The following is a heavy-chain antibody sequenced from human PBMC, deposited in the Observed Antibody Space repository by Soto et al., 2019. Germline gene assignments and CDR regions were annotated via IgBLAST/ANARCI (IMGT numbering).Heavy chain of an antibody. D-gene: IGHD6-19*01. V-gene: IGHV1-69*02. Sequence: QVQLVQSGAEVKKPGSSVKVSCKASGGTFSSYTISWVRQAPGQGLEWMGRIIPILGIANYAQKFQGRVTITADKSTSTAYMELSSLRSEDTAVYYCARAYSSCWTSGKNIGWFDPWGQGTLVTVSS. J-gene: IGHJ5*02. CDR1: GGTFSSYT. CDR2: IIPILGIA. CDR3: ARAYSSCWTSGKNIGWFDP.